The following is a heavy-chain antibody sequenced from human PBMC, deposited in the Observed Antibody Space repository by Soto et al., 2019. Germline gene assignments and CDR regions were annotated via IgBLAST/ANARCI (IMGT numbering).Heavy chain of an antibody. Sequence: EVLLQQSRAEARKPGSVVKMSCEVSGITFSDVHMHWVKQAPGKGLEWVGLVEVENDERLYAEKYRGRLNINTDTSREISYMELTSLTSDDTAIYFCAAVRGSLGSLSFDYWGHGTPVTVSA. V-gene: IGHV1-69-2*01. CDR1: GITFSDVH. D-gene: IGHD1-26*01. J-gene: IGHJ4*03. CDR3: AAVRGSLGSLSFDY. CDR2: VEVENDER.